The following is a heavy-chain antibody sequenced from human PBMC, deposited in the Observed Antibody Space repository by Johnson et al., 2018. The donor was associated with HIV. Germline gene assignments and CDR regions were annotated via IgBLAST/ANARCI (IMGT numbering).Heavy chain of an antibody. Sequence: VQLVESGGGVVRPGGSLRLSCAASGITVGTNYMSWVRQAPGKGLEWVSVIFSVGDVYYADSVKGRFTISRDNSKNMVYLQMNSLRPEDTAVYYCASDGWELLGVAAFDVWGQGTLVTVSS. CDR1: GITVGTNY. J-gene: IGHJ3*01. V-gene: IGHV3-66*02. CDR3: ASDGWELLGVAAFDV. CDR2: IFSVGDV. D-gene: IGHD1-26*01.